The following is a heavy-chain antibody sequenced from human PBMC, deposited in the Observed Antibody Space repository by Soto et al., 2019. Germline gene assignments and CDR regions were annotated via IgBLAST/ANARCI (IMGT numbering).Heavy chain of an antibody. V-gene: IGHV1-69*01. CDR2: IIPIVGTG. Sequence: QVQLVQSGAEVRKPGSSVTVSCKASGGTFSNYAISWVRQAPGQGLEWMWGIIPIVGTGSYAQKFQGRVTITADERTITAYMELSSLRFADTAVYYCARVVILVPTASTHYYYHMDVWGPGTTVTVSS. CDR3: ARVVILVPTASTHYYYHMDV. J-gene: IGHJ6*02. CDR1: GGTFSNYA. D-gene: IGHD2-2*01.